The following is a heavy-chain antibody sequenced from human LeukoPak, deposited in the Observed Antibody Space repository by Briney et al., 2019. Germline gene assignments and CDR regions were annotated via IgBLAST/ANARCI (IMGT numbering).Heavy chain of an antibody. CDR2: INSDGSST. CDR1: GFTFSSYW. CDR3: AKARDILTGCPDPFDY. Sequence: GGSLRLSCAASGFTFSSYWMHWVRQAPGKGLVWVSRINSDGSSTSYADPVKGRFTVSRDNSKNTLYLQMNSLRAEDTAVYYCAKARDILTGCPDPFDYWGQGTLVTVSS. J-gene: IGHJ4*02. D-gene: IGHD3-9*01. V-gene: IGHV3-74*01.